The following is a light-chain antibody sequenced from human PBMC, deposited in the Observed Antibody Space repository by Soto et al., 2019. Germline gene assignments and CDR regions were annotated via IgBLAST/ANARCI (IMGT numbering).Light chain of an antibody. CDR3: QQYNNWPLT. V-gene: IGKV3-15*01. Sequence: EIVVTQSPATLSVSPGERVTLSCRASQSIGRNLAWCQQTPGQAPRLLIYGASTRATGIPARFSGSGSGTEFTLSISNLQSEDFAVYYCQQYNNWPLTFGQGTTVEIK. CDR1: QSIGRN. CDR2: GAS. J-gene: IGKJ1*01.